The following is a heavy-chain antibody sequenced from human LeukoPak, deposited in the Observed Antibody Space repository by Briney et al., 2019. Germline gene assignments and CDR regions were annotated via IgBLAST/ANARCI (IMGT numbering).Heavy chain of an antibody. V-gene: IGHV1-2*02. CDR3: ARDIAAGYYYYYYMDV. J-gene: IGHJ6*03. D-gene: IGHD2-15*01. Sequence: ASVKVSCKASGYTFTGYFMHWVRQAPGQGLEWMGWINPNSGDTNSAQKFQGRVTMTRDTSISTAYMELSRLTSDDTAVYYCARDIAAGYYYYYYMDVWGKGTTVTISS. CDR1: GYTFTGYF. CDR2: INPNSGDT.